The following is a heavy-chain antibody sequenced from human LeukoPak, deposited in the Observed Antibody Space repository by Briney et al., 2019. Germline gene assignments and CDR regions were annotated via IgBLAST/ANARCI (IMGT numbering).Heavy chain of an antibody. CDR1: GFTFSSYS. V-gene: IGHV3-21*01. D-gene: IGHD3-9*01. J-gene: IGHJ4*02. CDR3: AREDNYDILSGYSESIDY. CDR2: ISSSSSYI. Sequence: GGSLRLSCAASGFTFSSYSMNWVRQAPGKGLEWVSSISSSSSYIYYADSVKGRFTISRDNAKNSLYLQMNSLRAEDTAVYYCAREDNYDILSGYSESIDYWGQGTLVTVSS.